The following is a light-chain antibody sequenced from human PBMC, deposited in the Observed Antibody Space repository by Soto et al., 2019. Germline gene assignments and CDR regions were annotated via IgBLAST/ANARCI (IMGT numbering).Light chain of an antibody. V-gene: IGKV3-11*01. J-gene: IGKJ1*01. Sequence: EIVLTQSPATLSLSPGERATLSCRASQSVSSYLAWYQQKPGQAPRLLIYDASNRATGIPARFSGSGSGTDCPLTISSLEPEDFAVYYCQPRSNWPWTFGKGTKVEIK. CDR2: DAS. CDR1: QSVSSY. CDR3: QPRSNWPWT.